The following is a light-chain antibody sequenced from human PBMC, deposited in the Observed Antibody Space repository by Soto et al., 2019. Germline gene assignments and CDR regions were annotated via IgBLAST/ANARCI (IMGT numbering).Light chain of an antibody. V-gene: IGKV3-15*01. Sequence: DIVMTQSPATLSVSPGERATLSCRASQSISSNLAWYQQKPGQAPKLLIYRASTRVTGIPARFSGSGSGTDFTLTISSLQSEDFAIYYCQHYNYWPPWTFGQGTKVEIK. CDR3: QHYNYWPPWT. J-gene: IGKJ1*01. CDR2: RAS. CDR1: QSISSN.